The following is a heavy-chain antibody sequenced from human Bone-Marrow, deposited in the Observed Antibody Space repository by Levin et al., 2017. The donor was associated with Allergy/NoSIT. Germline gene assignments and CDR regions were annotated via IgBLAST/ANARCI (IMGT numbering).Heavy chain of an antibody. Sequence: LRLSCTVSGASISSGDSHWSWIRQRPGMGLEWIGSVYHSGSTYYNPSLTSRPTISVDTSKNQLSLRLNSVTAADTAEYYCARGGNDLLQDPFDYWGQGTLVTVSS. CDR3: ARGGNDLLQDPFDY. CDR2: VYHSGST. CDR1: GASISSGDSH. J-gene: IGHJ4*02. D-gene: IGHD2-2*01. V-gene: IGHV4-30-4*08.